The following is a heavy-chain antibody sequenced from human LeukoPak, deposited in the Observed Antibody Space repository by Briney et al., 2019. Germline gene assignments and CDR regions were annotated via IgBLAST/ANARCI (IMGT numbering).Heavy chain of an antibody. CDR2: ISHSGST. CDR1: GGSLSGYY. Sequence: PSETLSLTCAVYGGSLSGYYWSWIRQPPGKGLEWIGEISHSGSTNYNPSLKSRVTISVDTSKNQFSLKLSSVTAADTAVYYCARGPGAAAIPGYYYYYYMDVWGKGTTVTVSS. CDR3: ARGPGAAAIPGYYYYYYMDV. V-gene: IGHV4-34*01. D-gene: IGHD2-2*02. J-gene: IGHJ6*03.